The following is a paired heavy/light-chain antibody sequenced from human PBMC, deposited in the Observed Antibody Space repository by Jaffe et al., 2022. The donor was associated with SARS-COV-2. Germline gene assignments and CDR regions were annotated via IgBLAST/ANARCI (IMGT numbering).Light chain of an antibody. CDR1: QSISDY. J-gene: IGKJ1*01. V-gene: IGKV1-39*01. Sequence: DIQMTQSPSSLFASVGDRVTITCRASQSISDYLNWYQQKPGKAPKLLIYAASSFQSGVPSRFSGSRSGTDFTLTISSLQPEDFATYYCQQSYSTSVWTFGQGTKVEIK. CDR2: AAS. CDR3: QQSYSTSVWT.
Heavy chain of an antibody. V-gene: IGHV3-7*03. D-gene: IGHD5-18*01. Sequence: ELQLVESGGGLVQPGGSLRLSCAASGFTFSSYWMSWVRQAPGKGLEWVAKLKQDGSEKYYVDSVKGRFTISRDNAKNSLYLQMNSLRAEDTAVYYCARDTYSYGYQWFDPWGQGTLVTVSS. CDR1: GFTFSSYW. CDR3: ARDTYSYGYQWFDP. J-gene: IGHJ5*02. CDR2: LKQDGSEK.